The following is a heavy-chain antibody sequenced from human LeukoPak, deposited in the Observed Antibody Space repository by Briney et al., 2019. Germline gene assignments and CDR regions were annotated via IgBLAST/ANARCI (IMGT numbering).Heavy chain of an antibody. D-gene: IGHD4-11*01. CDR2: INPNSGGT. CDR1: GYTFTGYY. Sequence: ASVTVSFKASGYTFTGYYMHWVRQAPGQGLEWMGWINPNSGGTNYAQKFQGRVTMTRDTSISTAYMELSRLRSDDTAVYYCARGGAYSNYISNYYYMDVWGKGTTVTVSS. V-gene: IGHV1-2*02. CDR3: ARGGAYSNYISNYYYMDV. J-gene: IGHJ6*03.